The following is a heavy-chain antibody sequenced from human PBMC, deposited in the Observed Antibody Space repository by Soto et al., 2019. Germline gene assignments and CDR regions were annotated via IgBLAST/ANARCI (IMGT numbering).Heavy chain of an antibody. CDR1: GGSISSSIFH. D-gene: IGHD6-13*01. Sequence: SETLSLTCPVSGGSISSSIFHWGRVRQPPGKGLEWIGSIYYSGSTYYSPSLKSRVTISVDTSKNQFSLKLSSVTAADTAVYYCARRERAAGTDWWFDPWGQGTLVTVSS. CDR2: IYYSGST. CDR3: ARRERAAGTDWWFDP. J-gene: IGHJ5*02. V-gene: IGHV4-39*01.